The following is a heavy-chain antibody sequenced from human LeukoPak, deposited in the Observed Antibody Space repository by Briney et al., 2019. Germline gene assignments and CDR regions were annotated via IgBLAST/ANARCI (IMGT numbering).Heavy chain of an antibody. D-gene: IGHD6-6*01. CDR1: GGSISSGNYH. J-gene: IGHJ6*03. CDR3: GRQSIAARGYYYYMDV. Sequence: SETLSLTCTVSGGSISSGNYHWGWIRQPPGKGLEWVASIFYSGTTYYNPSLKSRVTISIDTSKNQFSLKMNSVTAADTAVYYCGRQSIAARGYYYYMDVWGKGTTVTVSS. CDR2: IFYSGTT. V-gene: IGHV4-39*07.